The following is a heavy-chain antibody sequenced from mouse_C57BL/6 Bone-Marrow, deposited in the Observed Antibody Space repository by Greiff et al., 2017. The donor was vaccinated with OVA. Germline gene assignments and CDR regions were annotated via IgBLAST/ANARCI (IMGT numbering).Heavy chain of an antibody. CDR3: AREVNYDYFDY. CDR2: IYYSGTI. Sequence: EVQLQQSGPGLVKPSQTVFLTCTVTGISITTGNYRWSWIRQFPGNKLEWIGYIYYSGTITYNPSLTSRTTITRDTPKNQFFLEMNSLTAEDTATYYCAREVNYDYFDYWGQGTTLTVSS. CDR1: GISITTGNYR. D-gene: IGHD2-1*01. J-gene: IGHJ2*01. V-gene: IGHV3-5*01.